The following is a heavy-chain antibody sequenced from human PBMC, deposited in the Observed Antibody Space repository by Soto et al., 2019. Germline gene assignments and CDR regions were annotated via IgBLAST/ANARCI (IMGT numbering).Heavy chain of an antibody. Sequence: EVQLVESGGGLVQPGGSLRLSCAASGFTFSSYEMNWVRQAPGKGLEWVSYISSSGSTIYYADSVKGRFTISRDNAKNSLHLTMNSLRAEDTAVYYCARGHYSSGGGYFDYWGQETLVTVSS. J-gene: IGHJ4*02. V-gene: IGHV3-48*03. CDR3: ARGHYSSGGGYFDY. CDR1: GFTFSSYE. CDR2: ISSSGSTI. D-gene: IGHD6-19*01.